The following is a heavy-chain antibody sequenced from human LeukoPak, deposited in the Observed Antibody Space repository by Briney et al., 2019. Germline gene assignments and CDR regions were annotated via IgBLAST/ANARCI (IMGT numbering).Heavy chain of an antibody. CDR1: GFTFKTYS. Sequence: TGGSLRLSCAASGFTFKTYSMVWVRQAPGKGLEWVSAISPSGTDTYYADSVKGRFTISRDNSKNTLYLQMSSLRAEDSAVYYCAKRGGYETMAAFDYWGQGTLVTVSS. CDR2: ISPSGTDT. V-gene: IGHV3-23*01. J-gene: IGHJ4*02. D-gene: IGHD3-10*01. CDR3: AKRGGYETMAAFDY.